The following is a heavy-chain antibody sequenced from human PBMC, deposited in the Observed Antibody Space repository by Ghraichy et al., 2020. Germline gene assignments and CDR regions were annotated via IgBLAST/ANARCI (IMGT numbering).Heavy chain of an antibody. V-gene: IGHV3-74*01. CDR2: IKSDGTDR. Sequence: GGSLRLSCAASGFALSDYWMHWVRQAPGKGLLWVSRIKSDGTDRTSADSVKGRFTISRDNAKNTLYLQMNSLRAEDTAVYYCVREYCRGGRCFFGTGGSHFDYWGQGILVTVSS. CDR1: GFALSDYW. J-gene: IGHJ4*02. D-gene: IGHD2-15*01. CDR3: VREYCRGGRCFFGTGGSHFDY.